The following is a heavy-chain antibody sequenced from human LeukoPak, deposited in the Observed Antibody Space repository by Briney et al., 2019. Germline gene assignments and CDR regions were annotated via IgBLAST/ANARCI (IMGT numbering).Heavy chain of an antibody. J-gene: IGHJ3*02. CDR2: IYYSGST. CDR1: GGSISSSSYY. Sequence: SETLSLTCTVSGGSISSSSYYWGWIRQPPGKGLEWIGSIYYSGSTYYNPSLKSRVTISVDTSKNQFSLKLSSVTAADTAVYYCARHAPEYSSSWYGPLDAFDIWGQGTMVTVSS. V-gene: IGHV4-39*01. CDR3: ARHAPEYSSSWYGPLDAFDI. D-gene: IGHD6-13*01.